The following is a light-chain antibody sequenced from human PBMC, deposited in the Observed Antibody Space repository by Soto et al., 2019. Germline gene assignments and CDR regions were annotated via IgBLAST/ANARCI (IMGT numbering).Light chain of an antibody. CDR2: AAF. Sequence: DIQMTQSPSSLSASVGDRVTITCRASESISRHLNWYQQKPGKAPKLLIYAAFSLQNGVPSRFSGGGSGTDFSLTISNLRPEDFATYYCQQSCSTLSSASGQGTRLEMK. CDR3: QQSCSTLSSA. V-gene: IGKV1-39*01. J-gene: IGKJ5*01. CDR1: ESISRH.